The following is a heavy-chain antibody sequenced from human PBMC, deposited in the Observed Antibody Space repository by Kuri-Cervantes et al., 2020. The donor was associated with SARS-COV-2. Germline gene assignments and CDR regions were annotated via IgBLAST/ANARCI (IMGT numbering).Heavy chain of an antibody. V-gene: IGHV3-21*01. CDR1: GFTFSSYS. CDR2: ISSSSNYI. Sequence: GGSLRLSCAASGFTFSSYSMNWVRQAPGKGLEWVSFISSSSNYIYYADSLKGRFTISRDNAKNSLYLQMNSPRAEDTAVYYCARGGTYYYDRSGFDWFDPWGQGTLVTVSS. CDR3: ARGGTYYYDRSGFDWFDP. D-gene: IGHD3-22*01. J-gene: IGHJ5*02.